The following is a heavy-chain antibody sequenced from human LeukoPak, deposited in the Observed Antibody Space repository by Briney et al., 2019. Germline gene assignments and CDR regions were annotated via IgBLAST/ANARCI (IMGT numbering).Heavy chain of an antibody. Sequence: QPRGSLRLSCVASGFTFSAYSMNWVRQAPGRGLEWLSYISSGSRTIYYADSVKGRFTIFRDNAQNSLFFQMNSLRVDDTAVYYCARESITGDRDFDYWGQGTLITVSS. J-gene: IGHJ4*02. CDR2: ISSGSRTI. D-gene: IGHD7-27*01. V-gene: IGHV3-48*01. CDR3: ARESITGDRDFDY. CDR1: GFTFSAYS.